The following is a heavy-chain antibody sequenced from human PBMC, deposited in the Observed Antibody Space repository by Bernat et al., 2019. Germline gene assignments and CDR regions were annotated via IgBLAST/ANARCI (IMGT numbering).Heavy chain of an antibody. J-gene: IGHJ2*01. V-gene: IGHV3-30*01. CDR2: ISYDGSNK. Sequence: QVQLVESGGGVVQPGRSLRLSCAASGFTFSSYAMHWVRQAPGKGLEWVAVISYDGSNKSYADSVKGRFTISRDNSKNTLSLQMNSLRSVDTAVYYCARGSGTNPLGWYFDLWDRGTLVTVSS. CDR3: ARGSGTNPLGWYFDL. CDR1: GFTFSSYA. D-gene: IGHD2-15*01.